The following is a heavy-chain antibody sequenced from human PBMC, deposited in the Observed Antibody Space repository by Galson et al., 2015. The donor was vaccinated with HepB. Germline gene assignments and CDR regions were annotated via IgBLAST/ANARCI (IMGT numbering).Heavy chain of an antibody. CDR2: ISYDGSKI. CDR3: ARREEVITSAFDI. Sequence: RLSCAASGFSFSSYAMHWVRQAPGKGLEWVAVISYDGSKIYYADSVKGRFTISRDNSKNTLYLQVNSLRAEDTAVYYCARREEVITSAFDIWGQGTMVTVSS. V-gene: IGHV3-30-3*01. D-gene: IGHD3-22*01. J-gene: IGHJ3*02. CDR1: GFSFSSYA.